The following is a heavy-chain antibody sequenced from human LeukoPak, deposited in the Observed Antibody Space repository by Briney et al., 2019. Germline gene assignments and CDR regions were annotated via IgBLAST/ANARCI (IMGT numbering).Heavy chain of an antibody. Sequence: ASVKVSCKASGGTFSSYAISWVRQAPGQGLEWMGWISAYNGNTNYAQKLQGRVTMTTDTSTSTAYMELRSLTSDDTAAYYCAGAPSPPLAFDIWGQGTMVTDSS. CDR3: AGAPSPPLAFDI. V-gene: IGHV1-18*01. J-gene: IGHJ3*02. CDR1: GGTFSSYA. CDR2: ISAYNGNT.